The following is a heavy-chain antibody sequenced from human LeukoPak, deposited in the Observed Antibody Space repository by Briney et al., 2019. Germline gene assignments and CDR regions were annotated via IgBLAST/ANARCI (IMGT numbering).Heavy chain of an antibody. D-gene: IGHD2-15*01. CDR1: GFTFDDYG. CDR3: AREDGFCSGGSCYQH. CDR2: INWNGVST. J-gene: IGHJ1*01. V-gene: IGHV3-20*04. Sequence: PGGSLRLPCAASGFTFDDYGMSWVRQAPGKGLEWVSFINWNGVSTDYADSVKGRFTISRDNAKNSLFLQMNSLRAEDTALYYCAREDGFCSGGSCYQHWGQGTLVTVSS.